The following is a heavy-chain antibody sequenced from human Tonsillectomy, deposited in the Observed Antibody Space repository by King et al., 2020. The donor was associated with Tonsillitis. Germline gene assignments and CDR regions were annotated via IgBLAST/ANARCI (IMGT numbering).Heavy chain of an antibody. D-gene: IGHD3-3*01. CDR3: ARDAALYDFWSGPRFYYYYYIDV. CDR1: GFTFSSYG. V-gene: IGHV3-33*01. J-gene: IGHJ6*03. CDR2: IWYDGSNK. Sequence: HVQLVESGGGVVQPGRSLRLSCAASGFTFSSYGMHWVRQAPGKGLEWVAVIWYDGSNKYYADSVKGRFTISRDNSKNTLYLQMNSLRAEDTAVYYCARDAALYDFWSGPRFYYYYYIDVWGEGTTVTVSS.